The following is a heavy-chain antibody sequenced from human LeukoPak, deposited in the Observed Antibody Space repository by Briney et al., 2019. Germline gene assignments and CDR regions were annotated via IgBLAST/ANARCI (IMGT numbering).Heavy chain of an antibody. CDR1: GYTFTSYD. CDR3: ARLSQTPPYYFDY. V-gene: IGHV1-69*05. Sequence: SVKVSCKASGYTFTSYDINWVRQAPGQGLEWMGGIIPIFGTANYAQKFQGRVTITTDESTSTAYMELSSLRSEDTAVYYCARLSQTPPYYFDYWGQGTLVTVSS. CDR2: IIPIFGTA. J-gene: IGHJ4*02.